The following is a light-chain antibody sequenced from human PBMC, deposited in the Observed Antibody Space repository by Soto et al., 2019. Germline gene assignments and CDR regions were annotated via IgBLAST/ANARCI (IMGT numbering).Light chain of an antibody. V-gene: IGKV3-20*01. CDR1: QSVSSSY. Sequence: EIVLTQSPGTLSLSPGERATLSCRASQSVSSSYLAWYQQKPGQAPRLLIYETSSRATVIPDRCSGSGSGTYFTLAISRLEPEDFAVYYCQQCGSSPSFGQGTKVELK. CDR3: QQCGSSPS. J-gene: IGKJ1*01. CDR2: ETS.